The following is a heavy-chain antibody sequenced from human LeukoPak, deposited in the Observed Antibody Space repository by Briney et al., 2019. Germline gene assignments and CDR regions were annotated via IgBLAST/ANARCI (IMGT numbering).Heavy chain of an antibody. CDR3: ARTKRDAFDI. J-gene: IGHJ3*02. V-gene: IGHV4-59*01. D-gene: IGHD2-8*01. CDR1: GFTFSSYA. Sequence: GSLRLSCSASGFTFSSYAMHWVRQAPGKGLEWIGYIYYSGSTNYNPSLKSRVTISVDTSKNQFSLKLSSVTAADTAVYYCARTKRDAFDIWGQGTMVTVSS. CDR2: IYYSGST.